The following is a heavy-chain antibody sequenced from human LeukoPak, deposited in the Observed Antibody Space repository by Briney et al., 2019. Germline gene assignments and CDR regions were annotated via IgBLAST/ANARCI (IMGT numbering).Heavy chain of an antibody. J-gene: IGHJ5*02. CDR3: ARGLMGAYNWFDP. D-gene: IGHD1-26*01. CDR1: GFTFSSYS. CDR2: ISSSSSYI. V-gene: IGHV3-21*01. Sequence: PGGSLRLSCAASGFTFSSYSMNWVRQAPGKGLEWVSSISSSSSYIYYADSVKGRFTISRDNAKNSLYLQMNSLRAEDTAVYYCARGLMGAYNWFDPWGQGTLVTVSS.